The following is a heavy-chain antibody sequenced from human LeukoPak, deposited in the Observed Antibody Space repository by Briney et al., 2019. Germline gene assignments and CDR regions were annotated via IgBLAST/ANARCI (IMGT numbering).Heavy chain of an antibody. Sequence: GASVKVSCKASGYTFTGYYIHWVRQAPGQGLEWMGWINPNSGGTNYAQKFQGRVTMTRDTSISTAYMELSRLRSDDTALYYCARVHLRGYDDFDYWGQGTLVTVSS. V-gene: IGHV1-2*02. D-gene: IGHD5-12*01. CDR1: GYTFTGYY. J-gene: IGHJ4*02. CDR3: ARVHLRGYDDFDY. CDR2: INPNSGGT.